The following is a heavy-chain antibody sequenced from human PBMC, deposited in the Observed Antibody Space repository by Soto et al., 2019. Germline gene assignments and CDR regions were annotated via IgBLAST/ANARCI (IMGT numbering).Heavy chain of an antibody. V-gene: IGHV1-69*02. D-gene: IGHD2-21*01. CDR3: GRRLLGDAYDCDGLED. CDR1: GGPYSKCS. CDR2: IIPMYDIT. Sequence: QVQLVQSGTEVKKPGSSVTVSCKASGGPYSKCSISWVRQAPGRGLEWMGRIIPMYDITNYAQKFKGRVTISAEKSTSKVDREVSSLRSEDTSVDYCGRRLLGDAYDCDGLEDWGQGTLVTVSS. J-gene: IGHJ4*02.